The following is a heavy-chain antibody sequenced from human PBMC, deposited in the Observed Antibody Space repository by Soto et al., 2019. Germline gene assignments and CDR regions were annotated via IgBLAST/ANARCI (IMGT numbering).Heavy chain of an antibody. Sequence: ASVKVSCKASGGTFSSYAISWVRQAPGQGLEWMGWMNPISGTTGYAQKFQGRVTMTGDNSISTAYMELSSLRSEDTAVYYCARCLTATYYDFWSGYYSRDAFDIWGQGTMVTVSS. J-gene: IGHJ3*02. CDR2: MNPISGTT. CDR3: ARCLTATYYDFWSGYYSRDAFDI. D-gene: IGHD3-3*01. CDR1: GGTFSSYA. V-gene: IGHV1-8*02.